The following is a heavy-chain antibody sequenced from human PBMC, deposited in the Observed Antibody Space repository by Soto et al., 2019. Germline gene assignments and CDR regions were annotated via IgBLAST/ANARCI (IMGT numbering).Heavy chain of an antibody. V-gene: IGHV3-48*02. Sequence: EVQLVESGGDLVQPGGSLRLSCVASGFTFSTDTMNWVRQAPGKGLEWVAHISTSGATRYYAYSVKGRFTISRDNAKTSLYLQMDSLRNEDTAVYYCARFFGSGFDYWGQGTLVTVSS. CDR1: GFTFSTDT. CDR2: ISTSGATR. CDR3: ARFFGSGFDY. J-gene: IGHJ4*02. D-gene: IGHD6-19*01.